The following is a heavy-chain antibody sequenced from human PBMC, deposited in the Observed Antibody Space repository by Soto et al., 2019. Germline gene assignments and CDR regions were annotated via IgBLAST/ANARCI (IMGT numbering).Heavy chain of an antibody. CDR1: GGTFSTYT. J-gene: IGHJ3*01. CDR2: IIPMLTVT. CDR3: SIGSWSAETFDV. V-gene: IGHV1-69*02. Sequence: QVHLVQSGAEIKKRGSSVKVSCKAAGGTFSTYTLIWVRQAPGQGLEWMGRIIPMLTVTNSAQKFQGRVTLIADKSTSTAFMELTSLRSDDTAVYYCSIGSWSAETFDVWGQGTMVTVSS. D-gene: IGHD2-2*01.